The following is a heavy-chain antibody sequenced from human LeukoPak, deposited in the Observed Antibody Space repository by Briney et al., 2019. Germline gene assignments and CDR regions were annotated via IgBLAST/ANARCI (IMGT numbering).Heavy chain of an antibody. CDR1: GFTFTKYW. CDR2: ISNSGGTK. D-gene: IGHD6-13*01. CDR3: ARDTVGAAGY. Sequence: GDSLRLSCAASGFTFTKYWMTWVRQAPGKGLEWISYISNSGGTKYYAASVKGRFTISRDNTKKSVYLQMNSLRAEDTAVYYCARDTVGAAGYWGQGTLVTVSS. V-gene: IGHV3-11*01. J-gene: IGHJ4*02.